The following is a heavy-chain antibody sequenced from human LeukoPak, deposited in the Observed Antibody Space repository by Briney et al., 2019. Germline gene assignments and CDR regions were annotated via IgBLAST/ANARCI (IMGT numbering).Heavy chain of an antibody. CDR3: ARDPLGYSYGYSDY. V-gene: IGHV1-18*01. D-gene: IGHD5-18*01. CDR1: GYTFTSYG. Sequence: GASVKASCKASGYTFTSYGISWVRQAPGQGLEWMGWISAYNGNTNYAQKVQGRVTMTTDTSTNTAYMELRSLRSDDTAVYYCARDPLGYSYGYSDYWGQGTLVTVSS. J-gene: IGHJ4*02. CDR2: ISAYNGNT.